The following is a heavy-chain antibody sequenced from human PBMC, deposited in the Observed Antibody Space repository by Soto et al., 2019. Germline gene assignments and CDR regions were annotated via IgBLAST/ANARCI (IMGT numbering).Heavy chain of an antibody. J-gene: IGHJ4*02. V-gene: IGHV4-39*01. Sequence: PSETLSLTCTVSGDSISSGSAYWGWVRQPPGKGLEWIGSFYYSGNTHYNPSLKSRATISVDTSKNQFSLKLSSVTATDRAVYYCARTPDHWGQGTLVTVSS. CDR1: GDSISSGSAY. D-gene: IGHD2-15*01. CDR3: ARTPDH. CDR2: FYYSGNT.